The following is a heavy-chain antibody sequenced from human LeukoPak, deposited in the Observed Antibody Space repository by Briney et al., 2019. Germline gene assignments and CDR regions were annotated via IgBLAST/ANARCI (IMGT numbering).Heavy chain of an antibody. J-gene: IGHJ2*01. CDR3: ASSYYAGYSSSWYNWYFDL. CDR2: MNPNSGNT. Sequence: ASVKVSCKASGYTFTSHDINWVRQATGQGLEWMGWMNPNSGNTGYAQKFQGRVTMTRNTSISTAYMELSSLRSEDTAVYYCASSYYAGYSSSWYNWYFDLWGRGTLVAVSS. D-gene: IGHD6-13*01. CDR1: GYTFTSHD. V-gene: IGHV1-8*01.